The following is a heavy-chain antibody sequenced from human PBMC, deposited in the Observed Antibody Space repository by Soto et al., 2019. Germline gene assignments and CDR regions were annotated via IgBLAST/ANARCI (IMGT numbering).Heavy chain of an antibody. J-gene: IGHJ6*02. D-gene: IGHD6-19*01. CDR1: GYSFTTYW. CDR3: ARSRRGAYSSGWYSPSGYYNYGIDV. CDR2: IYPGDSDT. V-gene: IGHV5-51*01. Sequence: PGESLKISCKASGYSFTTYWICWVRQMPGKGLEWMRIIYPGDSDTKYSPSLQGQVSISADTSISTAYLQWTSLKASDTAMYYCARSRRGAYSSGWYSPSGYYNYGIDVWGQGTKVTVSS.